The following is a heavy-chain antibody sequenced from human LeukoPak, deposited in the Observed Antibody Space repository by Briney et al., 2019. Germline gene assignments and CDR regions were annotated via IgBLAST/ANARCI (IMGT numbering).Heavy chain of an antibody. D-gene: IGHD6-19*01. CDR2: IRSDGSIK. CDR3: AKDEMFSSAWYFDY. J-gene: IGHJ4*02. V-gene: IGHV3-30*02. Sequence: GGSLRLSCAASGFTFSSYGMHWVRQAPGKGLEWVAFIRSDGSIKYYTESLKGRFTISRDNSKNTLYLQMNSLRAEDTAVYYCAKDEMFSSAWYFDYWGQGTLVTVSS. CDR1: GFTFSSYG.